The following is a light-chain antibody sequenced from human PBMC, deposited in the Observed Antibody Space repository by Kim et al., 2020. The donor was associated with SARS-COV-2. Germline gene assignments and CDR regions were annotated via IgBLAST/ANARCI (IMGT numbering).Light chain of an antibody. V-gene: IGLV6-57*03. CDR3: QSYNRDNVL. Sequence: GKAVTSPFTRSSGSIDDNHVQWYQQRPGGVPTTVIYEDDQRPSGVSDRFSGSIDNSSNSASLTISGLRTEDEADYYCQSYNRDNVLFGGGTQLTVL. J-gene: IGLJ2*01. CDR2: EDD. CDR1: SGSIDDNH.